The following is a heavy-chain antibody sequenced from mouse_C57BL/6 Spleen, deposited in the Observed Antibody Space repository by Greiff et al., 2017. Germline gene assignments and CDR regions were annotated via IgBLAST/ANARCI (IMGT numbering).Heavy chain of an antibody. Sequence: QVQLQQSGPELVKPGASVKISCKASGYAFSSSWMNWVKQRPGKGLEWIGRIYPGDGDTNYNEKFKGKATFTADTSSNTAYMQLSSLTTEDSAIYYCASPRGYDEGAFDYWGQGTTLTVSS. V-gene: IGHV1-82*01. CDR2: IYPGDGDT. J-gene: IGHJ2*01. CDR1: GYAFSSSW. D-gene: IGHD2-2*01. CDR3: ASPRGYDEGAFDY.